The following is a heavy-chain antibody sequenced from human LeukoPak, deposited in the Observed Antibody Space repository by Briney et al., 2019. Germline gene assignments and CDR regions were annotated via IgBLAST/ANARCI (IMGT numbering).Heavy chain of an antibody. Sequence: PGGSLRLSCAASGFTFSSYGMHWVRQAPGKGLEWVAVIWYDGSNKYYADSVKGRFTISRDNSKNTLYLQMNSLRAEDTAVYYCARRKFYSTYDPFDYWGQGTLVTVSS. J-gene: IGHJ4*02. CDR1: GFTFSSYG. V-gene: IGHV3-33*08. CDR3: ARRKFYSTYDPFDY. D-gene: IGHD5-12*01. CDR2: IWYDGSNK.